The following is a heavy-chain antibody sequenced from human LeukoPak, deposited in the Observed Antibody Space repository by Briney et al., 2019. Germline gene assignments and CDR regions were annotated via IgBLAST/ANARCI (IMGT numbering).Heavy chain of an antibody. D-gene: IGHD5-18*01. CDR1: GGSFSGYY. V-gene: IGHV4-34*01. J-gene: IGHJ4*02. CDR3: ARGFNTKVGIQLWYRPTHGFDY. CDR2: IIDSGST. Sequence: SETLSLTCAVYGGSFSGYYWSWIRHPPGKGLEWIGEIIDSGSTNYTPSPKSRVTISVETSMNQFSLKPSSVTAADTAVYYCARGFNTKVGIQLWYRPTHGFDYWGQGTLVTVSS.